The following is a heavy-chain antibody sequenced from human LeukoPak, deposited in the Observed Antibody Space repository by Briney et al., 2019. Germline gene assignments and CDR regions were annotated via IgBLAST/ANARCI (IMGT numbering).Heavy chain of an antibody. V-gene: IGHV3-66*01. J-gene: IGHJ4*02. CDR1: GFTVSSNY. CDR3: ASRAELGRGFYD. Sequence: GGSLRLSCTASGFTVSSNYMSWVRQAPGWGLEWVSSIYNDGSTYYADSVKGRFTISRDHSKNTLYLQMDSLRVEDTAVYYCASRAELGRGFYDWGQGTLVIVSS. D-gene: IGHD7-27*01. CDR2: IYNDGST.